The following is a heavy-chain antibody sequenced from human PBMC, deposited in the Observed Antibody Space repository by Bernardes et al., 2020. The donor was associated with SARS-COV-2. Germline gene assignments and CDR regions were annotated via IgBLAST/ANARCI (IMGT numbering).Heavy chain of an antibody. Sequence: SETLSRTCTVSGGSISTSTYYWGWIRQSPGKGLEWIGTIYYTGSTYNNPSLKSRVTISVDTSKNQFSLRLTSVTAADTSVYYCARAPPEAVAGMGLFDYWGQGTLVTVSS. CDR1: GGSISTSTYY. V-gene: IGHV4-39*01. CDR2: IYYTGST. J-gene: IGHJ4*02. D-gene: IGHD6-19*01. CDR3: ARAPPEAVAGMGLFDY.